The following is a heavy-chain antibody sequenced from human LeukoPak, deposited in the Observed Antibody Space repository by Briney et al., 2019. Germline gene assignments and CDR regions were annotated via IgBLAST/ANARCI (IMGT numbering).Heavy chain of an antibody. D-gene: IGHD3-3*01. CDR3: AHHGGGTIRIAAFDI. CDR2: ITSRSTT. J-gene: IGHJ3*02. CDR1: GFIFSHYG. V-gene: IGHV3-23*01. Sequence: PGGTLRLSCAASGFIFSHYGMNWVRQAPGKGLEWVSGITSRSTTYYADSAKGRFTISRDNSKNTLYLQLNSLRAEDTAIYYCAHHGGGTIRIAAFDIWGQGTMVTVSS.